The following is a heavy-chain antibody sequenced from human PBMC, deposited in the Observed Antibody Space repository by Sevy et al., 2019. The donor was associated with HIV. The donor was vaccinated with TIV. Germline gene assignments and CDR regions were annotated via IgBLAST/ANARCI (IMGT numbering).Heavy chain of an antibody. V-gene: IGHV3-30*04. Sequence: GGSLRLSCVASGFSFNKYAMHWVRQAPGKGLEWIGFISYDGRKKDYADSVKGRVTISRDDSKNTLYLQLDSLRGEDTAVYYCAGDPDFGDYVLLFDYWGQGTLVTVSS. J-gene: IGHJ4*02. CDR1: GFSFNKYA. CDR2: ISYDGRKK. D-gene: IGHD4-17*01. CDR3: AGDPDFGDYVLLFDY.